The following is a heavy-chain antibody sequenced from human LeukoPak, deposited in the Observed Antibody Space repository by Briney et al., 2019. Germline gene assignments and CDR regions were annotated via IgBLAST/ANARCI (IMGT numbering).Heavy chain of an antibody. CDR2: IYYSGST. CDR1: GGSISSYY. V-gene: IGHV4-59*01. D-gene: IGHD2-2*01. Sequence: SETLSLTCTVSGGSISSYYWSWIRQPPGKGLEWIGYIYYSGSTNYNPSLKSRVTISVDTSKNQFSLKLSSVTAAYTAVYYCARVLGYCSSTSCYGGPDYYGMDVWGKGTTVTVSS. J-gene: IGHJ6*04. CDR3: ARVLGYCSSTSCYGGPDYYGMDV.